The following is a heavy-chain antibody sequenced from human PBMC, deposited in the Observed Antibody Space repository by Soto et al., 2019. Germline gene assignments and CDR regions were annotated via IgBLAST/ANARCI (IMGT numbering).Heavy chain of an antibody. Sequence: PSETLSLTCAVSGYSVSSGYYWGWVRQPPGKGLEWIGNIYHSGSTYYNPSLKSRVSISIHTSKNQFSLTLSYVTAADPAIYHGARYAEYYYGGMDVCRQGTTVTVAS. CDR2: IYHSGST. CDR1: GYSVSSGYY. V-gene: IGHV4-38-2*01. CDR3: ARYAEYYYGGMDV. J-gene: IGHJ6*02.